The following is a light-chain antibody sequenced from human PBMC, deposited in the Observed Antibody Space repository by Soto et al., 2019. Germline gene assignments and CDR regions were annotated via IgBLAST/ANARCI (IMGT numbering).Light chain of an antibody. J-gene: IGLJ2*01. CDR1: SSDVGGYKY. CDR2: EVS. Sequence: QSALTQPASVSGSPGQSITISCTGTSSDVGGYKYVSWYQQHPDKAPKLIIFEVSNRPLGISSRFSGSKSGNTASLTISGLQAEDEADYYCASYTSSSTSVIFGRGTKVTVL. V-gene: IGLV2-14*01. CDR3: ASYTSSSTSVI.